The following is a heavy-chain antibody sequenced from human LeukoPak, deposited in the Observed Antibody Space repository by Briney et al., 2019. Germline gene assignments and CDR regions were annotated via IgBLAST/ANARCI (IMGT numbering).Heavy chain of an antibody. CDR3: ARGVNRRSNNNWFDP. D-gene: IGHD3-16*02. V-gene: IGHV1-8*01. J-gene: IGHJ5*02. CDR1: GYTFTSYD. CDR2: MNPNSGNT. Sequence: ASVKVSCKASGYTFTSYDINWVRQATGQGLEWMGWMNPNSGNTGCAQKFQGRVTMTRNTSISTAYMELSSLRSEDTAVYYCARGVNRRSNNNWFDPWGQGTLVTVSS.